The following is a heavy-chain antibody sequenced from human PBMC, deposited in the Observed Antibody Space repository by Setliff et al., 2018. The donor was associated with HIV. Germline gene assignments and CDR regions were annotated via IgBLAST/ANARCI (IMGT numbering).Heavy chain of an antibody. CDR3: ARHGTWNSQRFHFDY. J-gene: IGHJ4*02. V-gene: IGHV4-4*09. Sequence: SETLSLTWRVSAVSIGGYSWSWIRQSPGKGLEWIGSIYSTDTTNHNPSLESRVTISVDKSKNQFSLKLNSVTAADTAVYYCARHGTWNSQRFHFDYWGQGTPVTVSS. CDR2: IYSTDTT. CDR1: AVSIGGYS. D-gene: IGHD1-7*01.